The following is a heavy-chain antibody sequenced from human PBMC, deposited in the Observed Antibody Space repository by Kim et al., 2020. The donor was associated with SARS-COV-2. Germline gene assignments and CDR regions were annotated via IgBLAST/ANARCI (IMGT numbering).Heavy chain of an antibody. D-gene: IGHD4-17*01. CDR3: AREPDYGDYFDY. J-gene: IGHJ4*02. Sequence: TKYQPSLKSRVTISGDTSKNQFSLKLSSVTAADTAVYYCAREPDYGDYFDYWGQGTLVTVSS. CDR2: T. V-gene: IGHV4-59*01.